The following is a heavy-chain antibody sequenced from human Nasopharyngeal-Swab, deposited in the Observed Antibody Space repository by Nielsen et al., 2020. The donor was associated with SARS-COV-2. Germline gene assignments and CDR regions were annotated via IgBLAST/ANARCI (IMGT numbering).Heavy chain of an antibody. J-gene: IGHJ5*02. Sequence: SETLSLTCTVSGDSINNHYWSWIRQPAGKGLQWIGRLYTSGSTTFKPPPNYNPSLKSRVSMSLDTSKNQFSLRLTSVTAADTAVYYCARDGGTWFGPWGQGTLVTVSS. CDR1: GDSINNHY. D-gene: IGHD3-16*01. CDR2: LYTSGSTTFKPPP. CDR3: ARDGGTWFGP. V-gene: IGHV4-4*07.